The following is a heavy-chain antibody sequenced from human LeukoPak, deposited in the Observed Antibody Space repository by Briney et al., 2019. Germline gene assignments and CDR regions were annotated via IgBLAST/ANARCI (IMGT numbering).Heavy chain of an antibody. CDR1: GGSISSSSYY. CDR2: IDYSGST. Sequence: PSETLSLTCTVSGGSISSSSYYWGWIRQPPGKGLEWIGSIDYSGSTYYNPSRNSRVTISVDTSKNQFSLKLSSVTAADTAVYYCARGRAIFGVVIYPTYYFDYWGQGTLVTVSS. J-gene: IGHJ4*02. CDR3: ARGRAIFGVVIYPTYYFDY. V-gene: IGHV4-39*07. D-gene: IGHD3-3*01.